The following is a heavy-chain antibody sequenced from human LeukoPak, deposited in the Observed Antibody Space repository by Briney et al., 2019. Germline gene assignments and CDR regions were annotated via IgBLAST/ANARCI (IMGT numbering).Heavy chain of an antibody. V-gene: IGHV4-34*01. CDR2: INHSGST. J-gene: IGHJ4*02. D-gene: IGHD6-19*01. Sequence: PSQTLSLTCAVYGGSFSGYYCSCIRQPPGNGLEWIGEINHSGSTNYNPSLKGRVTISVDTSKNQFSLKLSSVTAADTAVYYCARVGIAVAGTDYWGQGTLVTVSS. CDR1: GGSFSGYY. CDR3: ARVGIAVAGTDY.